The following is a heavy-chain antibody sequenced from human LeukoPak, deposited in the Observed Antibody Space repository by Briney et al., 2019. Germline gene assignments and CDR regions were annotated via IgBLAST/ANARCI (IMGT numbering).Heavy chain of an antibody. J-gene: IGHJ4*02. V-gene: IGHV3-30-3*01. D-gene: IGHD1-14*01. CDR2: ISEDGSEE. Sequence: GGSLRLSCAASGFTFSRYTMHWVRQAPGKGLEWLALISEDGSEEYYLDSVKGRFTISRDNSKNTLSLQTDSLRAEDTAVYYCVRDDCHLPDLFDYWGQGTLVIVSS. CDR1: GFTFSRYT. CDR3: VRDDCHLPDLFDY.